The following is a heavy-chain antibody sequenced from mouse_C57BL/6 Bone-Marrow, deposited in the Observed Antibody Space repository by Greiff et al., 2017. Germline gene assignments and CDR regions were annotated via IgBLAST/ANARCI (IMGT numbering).Heavy chain of an antibody. Sequence: QVQLKQPGAELVKPGASVKMSCKASGYTFTSYWITWVKQRPGQGLEWIGEIDPGSGSTNYNEKFKSKATLTVDTSSSTAYMQLSSLTSEDSAVFYCARGELELRWYFDVWCTGTTVAVSS. CDR1: GYTFTSYW. V-gene: IGHV1-55*01. D-gene: IGHD2-4*01. CDR2: IDPGSGST. J-gene: IGHJ1*03. CDR3: ARGELELRWYFDV.